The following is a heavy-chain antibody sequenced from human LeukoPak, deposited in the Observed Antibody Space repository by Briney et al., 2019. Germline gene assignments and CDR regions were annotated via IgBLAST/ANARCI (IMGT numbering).Heavy chain of an antibody. Sequence: GGSLRLSCAASGFTFSSYEMNWVRQAPGKGLEWVSYIRSSGSTIYYADSVKGRFTISRDNAKNSLYLQMNSLRAEDTAVYYCAELGITMIGGVWGKGTTVTISA. V-gene: IGHV3-48*03. CDR1: GFTFSSYE. J-gene: IGHJ6*04. CDR2: IRSSGSTI. CDR3: AELGITMIGGV. D-gene: IGHD3-10*02.